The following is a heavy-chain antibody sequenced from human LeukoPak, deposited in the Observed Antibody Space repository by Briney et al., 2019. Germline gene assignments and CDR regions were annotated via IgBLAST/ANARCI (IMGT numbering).Heavy chain of an antibody. D-gene: IGHD5-18*01. CDR3: AKERDTAMVTIDY. Sequence: GGSLRLSCAASGFTFSRYGMHWVRQAPGKGLEWVAFIRYDESNKDYADSVKGRFTISRDNSKNTLYLQMNSLRAEDTAVYYCAKERDTAMVTIDYWGQGTLVTVSS. CDR1: GFTFSRYG. CDR2: IRYDESNK. V-gene: IGHV3-30*02. J-gene: IGHJ4*02.